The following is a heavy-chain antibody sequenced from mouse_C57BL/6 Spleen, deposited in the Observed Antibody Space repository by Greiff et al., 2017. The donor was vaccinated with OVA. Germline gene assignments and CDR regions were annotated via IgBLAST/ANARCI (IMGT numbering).Heavy chain of an antibody. V-gene: IGHV5-9*01. CDR2: ISGGGGNT. CDR3: ASPPWFAY. J-gene: IGHJ3*01. Sequence: DVHLVESGGGLVKPGGCLKLSCAASGFTFSSYTMSWVRQTPEKRLEWVATISGGGGNTYYPDSVKGRFTISRDNAKNTLYLQMSSLRSEDTALYYCASPPWFAYWGQGTLVTVSA. CDR1: GFTFSSYT.